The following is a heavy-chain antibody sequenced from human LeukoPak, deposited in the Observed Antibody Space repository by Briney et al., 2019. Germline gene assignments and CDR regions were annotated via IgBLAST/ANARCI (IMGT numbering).Heavy chain of an antibody. J-gene: IGHJ4*02. CDR2: IVVGSGNT. D-gene: IGHD5-18*01. Sequence: GVSVKVSCKASGFTFTSSAVQWVRQARGQRLEWIGWIVVGSGNTNYAQKFQERVTITRDMSTSTAYMELSSLRSEDTAVYYCAADVDTAMVPSYWGQGTLVTVSS. CDR1: GFTFTSSA. CDR3: AADVDTAMVPSY. V-gene: IGHV1-58*01.